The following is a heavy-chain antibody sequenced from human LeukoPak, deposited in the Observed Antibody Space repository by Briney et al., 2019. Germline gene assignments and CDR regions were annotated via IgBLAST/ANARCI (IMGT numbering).Heavy chain of an antibody. CDR1: GFTFSYYG. V-gene: IGHV3-23*01. Sequence: GGSLRLSCAASGFTFSYYGMSWVRQAPGKGLEWVSAISGSGSSTYYAASLKGRFTISRDNSKNTLYLQMNSLRAEDTAVYYCAKSSLVTPYDYWGQGTLVSVSS. CDR3: AKSSLVTPYDY. CDR2: ISGSGSST. J-gene: IGHJ4*02. D-gene: IGHD2-15*01.